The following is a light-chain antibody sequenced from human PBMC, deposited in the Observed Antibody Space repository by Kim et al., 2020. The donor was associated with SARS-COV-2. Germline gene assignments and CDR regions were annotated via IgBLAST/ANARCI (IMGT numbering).Light chain of an antibody. V-gene: IGLV3-9*01. Sequence: SYELTQPLSVSVALGQTATITCGGNDIGRKNVHWYQQKPGQATVLVIYRDNDRPSGIPERFSGSNSGNTATLTISRAQDGDEADYYCQVWDSTTNVFGSWTKVTVL. CDR3: QVWDSTTNV. CDR2: RDN. CDR1: DIGRKN. J-gene: IGLJ1*01.